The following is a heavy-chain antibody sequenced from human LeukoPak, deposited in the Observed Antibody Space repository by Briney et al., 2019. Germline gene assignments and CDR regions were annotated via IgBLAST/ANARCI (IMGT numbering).Heavy chain of an antibody. J-gene: IGHJ4*02. CDR3: AKDRRGAIGDY. CDR2: ISGSGGST. CDR1: GFSFSSYA. Sequence: SGGSVRLSCAASGFSFSSYAMSWVRQAPGKGLEWVSAISGSGGSTYYADSVKGRFTISRDNSKNTLYLQMNSLRAEDTAVYYCAKDRRGAIGDYWGQGTLVTVSS. D-gene: IGHD3-22*01. V-gene: IGHV3-23*01.